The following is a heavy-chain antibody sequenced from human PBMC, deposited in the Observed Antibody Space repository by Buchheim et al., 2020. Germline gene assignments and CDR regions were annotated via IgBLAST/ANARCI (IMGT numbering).Heavy chain of an antibody. CDR2: ISGSSSSI. D-gene: IGHD2-21*01. J-gene: IGHJ6*02. V-gene: IGHV3-48*02. CDR1: GFTFGTYS. Sequence: EVQLVESGGGLVQPGGSLRLSCAASGFTFGTYSMNWVRQAPGKGLEWISYISGSSSSIYYADSVKGRFTISRENPKNTLTLQMSSLRDEDTAVYYCARDQIAVGVFYGMDVWGQGTT. CDR3: ARDQIAVGVFYGMDV.